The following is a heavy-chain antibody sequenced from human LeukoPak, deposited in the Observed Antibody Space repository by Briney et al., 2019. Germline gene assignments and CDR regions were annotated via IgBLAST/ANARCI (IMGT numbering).Heavy chain of an antibody. V-gene: IGHV3-74*01. CDR2: INSDGSST. Sequence: GGSLRLSCAASGFTFSSYWMHWVRQAPGKGLVWVSRINSDGSSTSYADSVKGRLTISSDNAKNTLYLQMNSLRAEDTAVYYCARDSLDSSGYYLYYFDYWGQGTLVTVSS. CDR1: GFTFSSYW. CDR3: ARDSLDSSGYYLYYFDY. D-gene: IGHD3-22*01. J-gene: IGHJ4*02.